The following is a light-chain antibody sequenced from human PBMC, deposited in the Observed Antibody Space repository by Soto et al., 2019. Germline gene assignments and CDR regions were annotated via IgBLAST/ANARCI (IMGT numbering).Light chain of an antibody. V-gene: IGKV3-15*01. CDR2: GAS. Sequence: EIVLTQSPGTLSLSPGERATLSCRASQSISDTLAWYQQKPGQAPRLLIHGASTRATGFPARFSGSGSGTDFTLTIISLQSEDFAVYYCQQYNNWTWRSGQGTKVEIK. CDR1: QSISDT. J-gene: IGKJ1*01. CDR3: QQYNNWTWR.